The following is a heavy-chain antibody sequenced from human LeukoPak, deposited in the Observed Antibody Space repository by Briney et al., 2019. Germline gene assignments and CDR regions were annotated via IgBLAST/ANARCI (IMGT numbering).Heavy chain of an antibody. V-gene: IGHV3-21*01. CDR2: ISSSSSYI. J-gene: IGHJ4*02. D-gene: IGHD4-23*01. Sequence: GGSLRLSCAASGFTFSSYSMKWVRQAPGKGLEWVSSISSSSSYIYYADSVKGRFTISRDNAKNSLYLQMNSLRAEDTAVYYCAREHEYDGGSFDYWGQGTLVTVSS. CDR1: GFTFSSYS. CDR3: AREHEYDGGSFDY.